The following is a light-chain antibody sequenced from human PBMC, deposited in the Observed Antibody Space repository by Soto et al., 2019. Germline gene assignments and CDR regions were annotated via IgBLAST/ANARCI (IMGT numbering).Light chain of an antibody. CDR1: QSVSSN. CDR2: GAS. Sequence: EIVMTQSPATLSVSPGERATLSCRASQSVSSNFAWYQQQPGQAPRLLIYGASTRPTGSPARFSGSGSGTEFTLTISSLQSEDCAVYYCQQYNNWTPWTFGQGTKVEIK. V-gene: IGKV3-15*01. CDR3: QQYNNWTPWT. J-gene: IGKJ1*01.